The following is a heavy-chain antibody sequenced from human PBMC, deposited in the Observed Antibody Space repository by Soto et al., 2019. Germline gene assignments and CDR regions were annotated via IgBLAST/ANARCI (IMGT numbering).Heavy chain of an antibody. J-gene: IGHJ5*02. CDR2: IYYSGST. D-gene: IGHD3-9*01. CDR1: GGSISSYY. CDR3: ARYQDFDWLLPGNWFDP. Sequence: PSETLSLTCTVSGGSISSYYWSWIRQPPGKGLEWIGYIYYSGSTNYNPPLKSRVTISVDTSKNQFSLKLSSVTAADTAVYYCARYQDFDWLLPGNWFDPWGQGTLVTVSS. V-gene: IGHV4-59*01.